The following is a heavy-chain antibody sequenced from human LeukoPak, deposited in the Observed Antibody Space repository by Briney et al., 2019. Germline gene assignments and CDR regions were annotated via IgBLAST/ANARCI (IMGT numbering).Heavy chain of an antibody. Sequence: GASVKVSCKASGYTFTDFYLHWVRQATGQGLEWMGWMNPNSGNTGYAQKFQGRVTITRNASISTAYMELSSLRSEDTAVYYCAREVTGTTDAFDIWGQGTMVTVSS. V-gene: IGHV1-8*03. D-gene: IGHD1-20*01. CDR2: MNPNSGNT. J-gene: IGHJ3*02. CDR3: AREVTGTTDAFDI. CDR1: GYTFTDFY.